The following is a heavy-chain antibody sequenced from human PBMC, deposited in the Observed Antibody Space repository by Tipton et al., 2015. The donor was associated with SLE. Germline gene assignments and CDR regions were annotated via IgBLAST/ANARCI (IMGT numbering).Heavy chain of an antibody. CDR3: ASAGDIVIVPAAMRGNYFDY. D-gene: IGHD2-2*01. V-gene: IGHV4-39*07. CDR1: GGSISSSSYY. CDR2: INHSGST. J-gene: IGHJ4*02. Sequence: TLSLTCTVSGGSISSSSYYWGWIRQPPGKGLEWIGEINHSGSTNYNPSLKSRVTISVDTSKNQFSLKLSSVTAADTAVYYCASAGDIVIVPAAMRGNYFDYWGQGTLVTVSS.